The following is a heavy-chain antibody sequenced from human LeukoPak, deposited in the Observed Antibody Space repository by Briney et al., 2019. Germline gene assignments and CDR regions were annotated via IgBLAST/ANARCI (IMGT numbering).Heavy chain of an antibody. D-gene: IGHD5-12*01. Sequence: PSETLSLTCTVSGGSISSSSYYWGWIRQPPGKGLEWIGSIYYSGSTYYNPSLKSRVTISVDTSKNQFSLKLSSVTATDTAVYYCASYDPPLDYWGQGTLVTVSS. V-gene: IGHV4-39*07. CDR1: GGSISSSSYY. CDR2: IYYSGST. CDR3: ASYDPPLDY. J-gene: IGHJ4*02.